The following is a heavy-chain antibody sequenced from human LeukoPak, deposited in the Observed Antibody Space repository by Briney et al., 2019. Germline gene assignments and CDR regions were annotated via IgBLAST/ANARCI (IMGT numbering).Heavy chain of an antibody. CDR3: ARSTGSTMFIDY. J-gene: IGHJ4*02. CDR1: GGSMSPYY. V-gene: IGHV4-59*01. CDR2: IYYSGHT. D-gene: IGHD3-10*02. Sequence: SETLSLTCTVCGGSMSPYYWSWIRQPPGKGLEWLGYIYYSGHTDYNPSLKSRVAISVDTSKNQFSLKLSSVTAADTAVYYCARSTGSTMFIDYWGQGTLVTVSS.